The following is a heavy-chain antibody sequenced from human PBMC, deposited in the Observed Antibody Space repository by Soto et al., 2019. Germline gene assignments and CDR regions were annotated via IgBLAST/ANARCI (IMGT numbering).Heavy chain of an antibody. CDR3: ARLSAAGTEHPKYYYYGMDV. CDR1: GYSFTSYW. V-gene: IGHV5-51*01. Sequence: EVQLVQSGAEVKKPGESLKISCKGSGYSFTSYWIGWVRQMPGKGLEWMGIIYPGDSDTRYSPSFQGQVTISADKSISTAYLQWSSLKASDTAMYYCARLSAAGTEHPKYYYYGMDVWGQGTTVTVSS. CDR2: IYPGDSDT. J-gene: IGHJ6*02. D-gene: IGHD6-13*01.